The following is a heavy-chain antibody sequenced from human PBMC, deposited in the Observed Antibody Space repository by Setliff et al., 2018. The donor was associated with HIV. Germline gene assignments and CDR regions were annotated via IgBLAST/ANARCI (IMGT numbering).Heavy chain of an antibody. D-gene: IGHD1-26*01. V-gene: IGHV4-59*01. CDR1: GGSISGYF. CDR3: ARGDTRNYYGGDYFDY. Sequence: SETLSLTCTVSGGSISGYFWNWIRQPPGKGLEWIGYIYHSGSTNYNPSLESRVSTSVDTSKNQFSLKLSSVTAADTAVYYCARGDTRNYYGGDYFDYWGQGSLVTVSS. CDR2: IYHSGST. J-gene: IGHJ4*02.